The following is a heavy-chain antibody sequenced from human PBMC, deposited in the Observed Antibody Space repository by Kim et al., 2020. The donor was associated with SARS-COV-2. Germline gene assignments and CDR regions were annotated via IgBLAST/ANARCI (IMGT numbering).Heavy chain of an antibody. J-gene: IGHJ6*01. CDR3: TRSSNCTRTACGM. CDR1: GFSFTDAW. V-gene: IGHV3-15*01. CDR2: IKSRADGETT. Sequence: GGSLRLSCAAYGFSFTDAWMTWVRQAPGKGLEWVGRIKSRADGETTYYAAPVKGRFTIYRDDSKNTVYLEMNRLKSEDTAVFDCTRSSNCTRTACGM. D-gene: IGHD2-8*01.